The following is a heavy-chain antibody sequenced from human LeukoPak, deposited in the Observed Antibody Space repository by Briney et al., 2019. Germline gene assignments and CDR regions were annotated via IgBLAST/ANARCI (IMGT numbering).Heavy chain of an antibody. V-gene: IGHV4-34*01. J-gene: IGHJ5*02. Sequence: SETLSLTCAVYGGSFSGYYWSWIRQPPGKGLEWIGEINHSGSTNYNPSLKSRVTISVDTSKNQFSLKLSSVTAADTAVYYCARLVFGVVIMTHWFDPWGQGTLVTVSS. CDR3: ARLVFGVVIMTHWFDP. D-gene: IGHD3-3*01. CDR2: INHSGST. CDR1: GGSFSGYY.